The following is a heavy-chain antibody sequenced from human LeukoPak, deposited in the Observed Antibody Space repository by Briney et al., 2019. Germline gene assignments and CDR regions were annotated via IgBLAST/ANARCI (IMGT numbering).Heavy chain of an antibody. J-gene: IGHJ4*02. CDR1: GYTFTSYG. CDR2: ISAYNGNT. CDR3: ARVIAIKVGFDY. V-gene: IGHV1-18*01. D-gene: IGHD2-21*01. Sequence: ASVKVSCKASGYTFTSYGISWVRHAPGQGLERMGWISAYNGNTNNAQKLQGRVTMTTDTSTSTAYMELRSLRSDDPAVYYCARVIAIKVGFDYWGRGTVVSV.